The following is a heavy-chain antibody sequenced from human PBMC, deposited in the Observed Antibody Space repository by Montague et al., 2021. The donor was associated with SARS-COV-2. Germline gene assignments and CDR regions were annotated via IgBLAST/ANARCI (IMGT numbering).Heavy chain of an antibody. D-gene: IGHD6-19*01. CDR1: GGSISSSNW. CDR2: IYHSGST. Sequence: SETRSLTCAVSGGSISSSNWWSWVRQPPGKGLEWIGEIYHSGSTNNNPSLKSRVTISVDKSENQFSLKLSSVTAADTAVYYCASRGAVAGKVYFQHWGQGTLVTVSS. V-gene: IGHV4-4*02. J-gene: IGHJ1*01. CDR3: ASRGAVAGKVYFQH.